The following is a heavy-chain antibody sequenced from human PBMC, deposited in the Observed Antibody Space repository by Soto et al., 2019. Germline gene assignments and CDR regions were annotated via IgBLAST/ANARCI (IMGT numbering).Heavy chain of an antibody. V-gene: IGHV2-5*01. CDR2: IYYNDDR. CDR1: GFSFTTAGVA. Sequence: SCPTLVNPTQTLTLTCTFSGFSFTTAGVAXGWIRQTPGGALEWLTLIYYNDDRRFSPSLKTRLTITGDTSKNQVVLSLTNVDPGDTATYFCAHSDGGYEIIYFDFWGQGIPVTV. CDR3: AHSDGGYEIIYFDF. J-gene: IGHJ4*02. D-gene: IGHD5-12*01.